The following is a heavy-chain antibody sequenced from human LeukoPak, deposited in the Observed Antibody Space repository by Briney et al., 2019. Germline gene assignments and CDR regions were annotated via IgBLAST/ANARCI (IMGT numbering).Heavy chain of an antibody. Sequence: GASVKVSCKASGYTFTGYYMHWVRQAPGQGLEWMGWINPNSAGTNYAQKFQGRVTMTSDTSISTAYMELSRLRSDDTAVYYCSSALLSMYYYMDVWGKGTTVTVSS. CDR2: INPNSAGT. J-gene: IGHJ6*03. CDR1: GYTFTGYY. V-gene: IGHV1-2*02. D-gene: IGHD2-8*01. CDR3: SSALLSMYYYMDV.